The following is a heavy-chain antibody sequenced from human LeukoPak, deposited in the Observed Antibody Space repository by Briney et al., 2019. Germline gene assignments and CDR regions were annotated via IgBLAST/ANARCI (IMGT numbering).Heavy chain of an antibody. Sequence: PSETLSLTCTVSGGSISSSYWSWIRQPPGKGLEWIGYVYNSGSAKYNPSLKSRVTISVDTSNNQFSLWLSSVTAADTAVYYCARHLAAAEAFDYWGQGTLVIVSS. CDR2: VYNSGSA. D-gene: IGHD6-13*01. CDR3: ARHLAAAEAFDY. CDR1: GGSISSSY. J-gene: IGHJ4*02. V-gene: IGHV4-59*08.